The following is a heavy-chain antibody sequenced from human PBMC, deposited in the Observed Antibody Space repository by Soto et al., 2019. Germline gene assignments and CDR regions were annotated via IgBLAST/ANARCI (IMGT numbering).Heavy chain of an antibody. D-gene: IGHD2-15*01. J-gene: IGHJ5*02. CDR2: IIPIFGTA. CDR3: ARVVVVAASRYNWFDP. CDR1: GGTFSSYA. V-gene: IGHV1-69*13. Sequence: AASVKVSCKASGGTFSSYAISWVRQAPGQGLEWMGGIIPIFGTANYAQKFQGRVTITADESTSTAYMELSSLRSEDTAVYYCARVVVVAASRYNWFDPWGQGTLVTVSS.